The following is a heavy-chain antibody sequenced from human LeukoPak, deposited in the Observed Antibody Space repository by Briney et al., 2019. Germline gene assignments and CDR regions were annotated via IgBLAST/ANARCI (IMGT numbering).Heavy chain of an antibody. CDR1: GGSISSSSAY. CDR2: IYYSKNT. Sequence: SETLSLTCTVSGGSISSSSAYWGWIRQPPGKGLEWIGSIYYSKNTYYNPSLKSRVTISADTSKNQFSLTLGSVSAADTAVYYCARYVVYGSGKYYFDYWGQGTLVTVSS. D-gene: IGHD3-10*01. J-gene: IGHJ4*02. CDR3: ARYVVYGSGKYYFDY. V-gene: IGHV4-39*01.